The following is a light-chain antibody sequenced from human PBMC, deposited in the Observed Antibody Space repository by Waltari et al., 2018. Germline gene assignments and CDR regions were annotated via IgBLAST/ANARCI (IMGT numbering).Light chain of an antibody. Sequence: DIQMTQSPSTLSSSVGVRVTITCRHSQSMSSWLDWYQQKPGKAPKVLSYKASTLESVVPSRCCGRVSVTEITLTTSSLQPHDFAPYYCQQYNSYPFTFGPGTKVDIK. V-gene: IGKV1-5*03. CDR1: QSMSSW. CDR2: KAS. J-gene: IGKJ3*01. CDR3: QQYNSYPFT.